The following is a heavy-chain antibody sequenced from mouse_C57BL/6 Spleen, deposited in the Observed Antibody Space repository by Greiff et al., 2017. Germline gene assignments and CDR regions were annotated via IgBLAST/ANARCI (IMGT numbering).Heavy chain of an antibody. CDR1: GFTFSSYT. CDR2: ISGGGGNT. J-gene: IGHJ4*01. CDR3: ARQVYGNYLYYAMDY. D-gene: IGHD2-10*02. V-gene: IGHV5-9*01. Sequence: DVMLVESGGGLVKPGGSLKLSCAASGFTFSSYTMSWVRQTPEKRLEWVATISGGGGNTYYPDSVKGRFTISRDNAKTTLYLQMSSLRSEDTALYYCARQVYGNYLYYAMDYWGQGTSVTVSS.